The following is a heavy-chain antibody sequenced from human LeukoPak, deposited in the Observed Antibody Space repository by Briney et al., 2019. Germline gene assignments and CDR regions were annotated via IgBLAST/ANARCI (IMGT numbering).Heavy chain of an antibody. V-gene: IGHV4-39*01. J-gene: IGHJ4*02. CDR3: TRINVFRGVVGFDY. CDR1: GGSISSNYYC. Sequence: SGTLSLTCTVSGGSISSNYYCWGWMPQPPGQGLEWNVSNYYSGTTYYDPSHKSRISISVDTYKYQFSLMMPSVTAADTAVYYCTRINVFRGVVGFDYWGQGTLVTVSS. D-gene: IGHD3-10*01. CDR2: NYYSGTT.